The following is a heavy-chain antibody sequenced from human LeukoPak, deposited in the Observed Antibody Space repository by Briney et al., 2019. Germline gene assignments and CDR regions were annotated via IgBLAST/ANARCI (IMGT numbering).Heavy chain of an antibody. CDR3: AKDGSGFNAFDI. J-gene: IGHJ3*02. V-gene: IGHV3-23*01. CDR1: GFTFSTYT. Sequence: GGSLRLSCAASGFTFSTYTMNWVRQAPGKGLDWVSAISGSGDRTYYVDSVRGRFTISRDNSKNTLYLQMNSLRAEDTAVYYCAKDGSGFNAFDIWGQGTMVTVSS. D-gene: IGHD2-15*01. CDR2: ISGSGDRT.